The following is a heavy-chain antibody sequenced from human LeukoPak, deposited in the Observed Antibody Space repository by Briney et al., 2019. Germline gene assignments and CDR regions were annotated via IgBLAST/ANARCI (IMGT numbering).Heavy chain of an antibody. CDR1: GFTFSDYD. V-gene: IGHV3-69-1*02. CDR2: INGLSTHI. CDR3: GRAFPPLRTSSVGDL. J-gene: IGHJ4*02. D-gene: IGHD3-16*01. Sequence: PGGSLRLSCSASGFTFSDYDMNWVRQAPGKGLEWVSSINGLSTHIYYGDSVKGRFSISRDKAKNSVYLQMNSLGDEDTAIYYCGRAFPPLRTSSVGDLWGQGILVTVSS.